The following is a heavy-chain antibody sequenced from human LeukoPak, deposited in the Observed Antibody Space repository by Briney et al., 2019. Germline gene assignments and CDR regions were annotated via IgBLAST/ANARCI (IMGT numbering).Heavy chain of an antibody. CDR1: GGTFSSYA. Sequence: ASVKVSCKASGGTFSSYAISWVRQAPGQGLEWMGGIIPIFGPANYAQKFQGRVTITTDESTSTAYMELSSLRSEDTAVYYCASSGDYGDYSDYWGQGTLVTVSS. D-gene: IGHD4-17*01. CDR3: ASSGDYGDYSDY. J-gene: IGHJ4*02. V-gene: IGHV1-69*05. CDR2: IIPIFGPA.